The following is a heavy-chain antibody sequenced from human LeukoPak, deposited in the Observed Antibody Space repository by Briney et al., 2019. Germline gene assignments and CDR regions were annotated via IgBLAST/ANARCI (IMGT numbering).Heavy chain of an antibody. CDR3: ARDSRAGTVY. J-gene: IGHJ4*02. CDR2: ISYDGSNK. CDR1: GFTFNSYA. D-gene: IGHD6-19*01. Sequence: GRSLRLSCAASGFTFNSYAMHWVRQAPGKGLEWVAVISYDGSNKYYADSVKGRFTISRDNSKNTLYLQMDSLRAEDTAVYYCARDSRAGTVYWGQGTLVTVSS. V-gene: IGHV3-30*04.